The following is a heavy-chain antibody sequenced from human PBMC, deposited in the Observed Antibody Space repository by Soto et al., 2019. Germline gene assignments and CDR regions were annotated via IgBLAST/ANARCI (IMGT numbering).Heavy chain of an antibody. Sequence: SETLSLTCTVSGGSIDNYYGSWIRQPPGKGLEWIGYIYYIGSTNYNPSLKSRVTISVDRSKNQFSLNLTSVTAADTAVYYCARDPHPDTREAFDPWGQGTLVTVSS. CDR3: ARDPHPDTREAFDP. D-gene: IGHD2-2*02. J-gene: IGHJ5*02. V-gene: IGHV4-59*01. CDR1: GGSIDNYY. CDR2: IYYIGST.